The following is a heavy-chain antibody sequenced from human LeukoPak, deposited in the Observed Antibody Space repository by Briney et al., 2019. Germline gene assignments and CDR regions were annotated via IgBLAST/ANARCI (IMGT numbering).Heavy chain of an antibody. CDR2: ISGSGGST. CDR3: AKGVCSGGSCPLDY. Sequence: PGGSLRLSCAASGFTFSSYAMSWVRQAPGKGLEWVSAISGSGGSTYYADSVKGRFTISRDNSKNTLYLQMNSLRAEDTAVYYCAKGVCSGGSCPLDYWGQGTLVTVSS. CDR1: GFTFSSYA. J-gene: IGHJ4*02. V-gene: IGHV3-23*01. D-gene: IGHD2-15*01.